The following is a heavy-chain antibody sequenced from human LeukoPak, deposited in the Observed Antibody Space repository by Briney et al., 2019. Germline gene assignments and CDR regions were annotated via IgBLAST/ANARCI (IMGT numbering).Heavy chain of an antibody. D-gene: IGHD3-10*01. CDR2: IFASEST. Sequence: SETLPLTCNVSGAPIHWYLRRWMRPSAATGLAWIGRIFASESTTYNPSLRGRVTISVDTSKHQFSLNLISMTAADTAVYYCARDVYGAGGYYPNWGQGILVTVSS. V-gene: IGHV4-4*07. J-gene: IGHJ4*02. CDR3: ARDVYGAGGYYPN. CDR1: GAPIHWYL.